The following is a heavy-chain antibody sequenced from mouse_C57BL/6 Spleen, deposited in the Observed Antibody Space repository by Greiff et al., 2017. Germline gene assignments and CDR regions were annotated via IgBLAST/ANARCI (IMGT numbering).Heavy chain of an antibody. J-gene: IGHJ1*03. CDR1: GYAFSSSW. CDR2: LYPGDGDT. Sequence: VQLQQSGPELVKPGASVKISCKASGYAFSSSWMNWVKQRPGKGLEWIGRLYPGDGDTNYNGKFKGKATLTADKSSGTAYMQLSSLTSEDAAVYIGAREPGRGRGYFDVWGTGTTVTVSS. D-gene: IGHD1-1*01. CDR3: AREPGRGRGYFDV. V-gene: IGHV1-82*01.